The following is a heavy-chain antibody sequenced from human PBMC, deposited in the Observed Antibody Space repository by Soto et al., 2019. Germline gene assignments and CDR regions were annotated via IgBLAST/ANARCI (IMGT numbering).Heavy chain of an antibody. D-gene: IGHD6-19*01. CDR3: ATGEAVAGTNFDY. CDR1: GFTFSSYA. J-gene: IGHJ4*02. V-gene: IGHV3-64*01. CDR2: ISSNGGST. Sequence: EVPLVESGGGLVQPGGSLRLSCAASGFTFSSYAMHWVRQAPGKGLEYVSAISSNGGSTYYANSVKGRFTISRDNSKNTLYLQMGSLRAEDMAVYYCATGEAVAGTNFDYWGQGTLVTVSS.